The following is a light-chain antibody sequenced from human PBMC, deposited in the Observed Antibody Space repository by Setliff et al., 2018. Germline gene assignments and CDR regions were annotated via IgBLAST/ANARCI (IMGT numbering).Light chain of an antibody. CDR3: SSYISSSTFV. V-gene: IGLV2-14*03. CDR1: SSDVGGYNY. CDR2: DVS. J-gene: IGLJ1*01. Sequence: QSALTQPASVSGSPGQSITISCTGTSSDVGGYNYVSWYQQHPGKAPELMIYDVSNRPSGVSNRFSGSKSGNTASLTISGLQAEDEADYYCSSYISSSTFVFGTGTKVTVL.